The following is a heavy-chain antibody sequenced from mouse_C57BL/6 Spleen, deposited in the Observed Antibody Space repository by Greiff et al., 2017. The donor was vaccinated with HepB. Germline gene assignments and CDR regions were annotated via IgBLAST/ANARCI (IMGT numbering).Heavy chain of an antibody. CDR2: IDPNSGGT. Sequence: QVHVKQPGAELVKPGASVKLSCKASGYTFTSYWMHWVKQRPGRGLEWIGRIDPNSGGTKYNEKFKSKATLTVDKPSSTAYMQLSSLTSEDSAVYYCARGITTVVAKVYWYFDVWGTGTTVTVSS. J-gene: IGHJ1*03. V-gene: IGHV1-72*01. CDR3: ARGITTVVAKVYWYFDV. D-gene: IGHD1-1*01. CDR1: GYTFTSYW.